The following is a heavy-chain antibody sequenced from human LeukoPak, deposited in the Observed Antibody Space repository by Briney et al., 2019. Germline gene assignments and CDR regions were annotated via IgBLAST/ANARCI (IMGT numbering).Heavy chain of an antibody. CDR1: GGSISSSSYY. J-gene: IGHJ3*02. Sequence: PSETLSLTCTASGGSISSSSYYWGWIRQPPGKGLEWIGSIYYSGSTYYNPSLKSRVTISVDTSKNQFSLKLSSVTAADTAVYYCARQYYYDSSGYYYAFDIWGQGTMVTVSS. D-gene: IGHD3-22*01. V-gene: IGHV4-39*01. CDR2: IYYSGST. CDR3: ARQYYYDSSGYYYAFDI.